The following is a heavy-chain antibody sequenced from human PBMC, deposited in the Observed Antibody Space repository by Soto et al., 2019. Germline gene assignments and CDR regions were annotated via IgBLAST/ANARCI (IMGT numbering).Heavy chain of an antibody. CDR1: GFTFNSYR. D-gene: IGHD2-2*01. CDR3: ARVVAPSGSHVFDT. Sequence: PGGSLRLSCAASGFTFNSYRLNWVRQAPGKGLEWVSNISSSGGTTYYADSVKGRFTISRDNAKNSVYLQINSLRAEDTAVYFCARVVAPSGSHVFDTWGQGTMVTVSS. J-gene: IGHJ3*02. CDR2: ISSSGGTT. V-gene: IGHV3-48*01.